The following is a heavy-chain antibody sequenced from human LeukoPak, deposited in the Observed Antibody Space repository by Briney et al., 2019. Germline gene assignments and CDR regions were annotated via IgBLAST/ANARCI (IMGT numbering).Heavy chain of an antibody. CDR2: IKNEGTET. V-gene: IGHV3-7*04. Sequence: GGSLRLSCAASGFTFRSYAMSWVRQAPGKGLEWVANIKNEGTETYYVDSVRGRFTISRDNAKNSLYLQMNSLRAEDTAIYYCTRVGYIDEGIDYWGQGTLVTVSS. CDR1: GFTFRSYA. J-gene: IGHJ4*02. CDR3: TRVGYIDEGIDY. D-gene: IGHD5-24*01.